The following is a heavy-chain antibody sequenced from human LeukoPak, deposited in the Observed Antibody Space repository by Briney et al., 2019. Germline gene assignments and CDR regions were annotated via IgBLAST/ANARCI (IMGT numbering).Heavy chain of an antibody. D-gene: IGHD4-23*01. CDR1: GYTFTGYY. V-gene: IGHV1-2*06. J-gene: IGHJ3*02. Sequence: ASVEVSCKASGYTFTGYYMHWVRQAPGQGLEWMGRINPNSGGTNYAQKFQGRVTMTRDTSISTAYMELSRLRSDDTAVYYCARGGNRRGYDAFDIWGQGTMVTVSS. CDR3: ARGGNRRGYDAFDI. CDR2: INPNSGGT.